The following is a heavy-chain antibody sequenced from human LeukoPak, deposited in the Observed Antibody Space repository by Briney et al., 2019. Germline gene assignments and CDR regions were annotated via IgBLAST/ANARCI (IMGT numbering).Heavy chain of an antibody. D-gene: IGHD3-16*01. CDR1: GFTFSSYA. CDR2: ISGSGGST. J-gene: IGHJ1*01. CDR3: ADVDGPSEYFQH. V-gene: IGHV3-23*01. Sequence: HPGGSLRLSCAASGFTFSSYAMSWVRQAPGKGLEWVSAISGSGGSTYYADSVKGRFTISRDNSKNTLYLQMNSLRAEDTAVYYCADVDGPSEYFQHWGQGTLVTVSS.